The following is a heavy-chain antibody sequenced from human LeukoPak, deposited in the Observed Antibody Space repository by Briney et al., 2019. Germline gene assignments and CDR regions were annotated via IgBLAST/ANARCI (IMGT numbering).Heavy chain of an antibody. V-gene: IGHV4-4*02. CDR2: IYHSGST. J-gene: IGHJ5*02. CDR3: ARTVPLYGSGIPPWFDP. D-gene: IGHD3-10*01. CDR1: GGSISSSNW. Sequence: PSETLSLTCAVSGGSISSSNWWSWVRQPPGKGLEWIGEIYHSGSTNYNPSLKSRVTISVDKSKNQFSLKLSSVTAADTAVYYCARTVPLYGSGIPPWFDPWGQGTLVTVSS.